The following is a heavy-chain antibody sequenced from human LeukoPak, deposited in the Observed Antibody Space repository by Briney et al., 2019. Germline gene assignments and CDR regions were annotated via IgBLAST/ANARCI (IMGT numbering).Heavy chain of an antibody. D-gene: IGHD3-10*01. CDR1: GYTLSAHH. CDR3: SGRYGPGPV. J-gene: IGHJ4*02. Sequence: GASVKVSCKASGYTLSAHHIHWVRQAPGQGLEWMGWIVPDGRDTKYAEKFQGRMTLTVDTYITTAYMELHSLTYDDTAVYYCSGRYGPGPVWGQGTLITASS. V-gene: IGHV1-2*02. CDR2: IVPDGRDT.